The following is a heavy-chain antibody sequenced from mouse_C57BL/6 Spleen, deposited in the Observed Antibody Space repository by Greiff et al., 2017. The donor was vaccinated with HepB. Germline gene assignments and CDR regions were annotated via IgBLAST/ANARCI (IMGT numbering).Heavy chain of an antibody. Sequence: EVKVEESGGGLVQPGGSMKLSCVASGFTFSNYWMNWVRQSPEKGLEWVAQIRLKSDNYATHYAESVKGRFTISRDDSKSSVYLQMNNLRAEDTGIYYCTAWDYWGQGTTLTVSS. CDR2: IRLKSDNYAT. J-gene: IGHJ2*01. V-gene: IGHV6-3*01. CDR3: TAWDY. CDR1: GFTFSNYW.